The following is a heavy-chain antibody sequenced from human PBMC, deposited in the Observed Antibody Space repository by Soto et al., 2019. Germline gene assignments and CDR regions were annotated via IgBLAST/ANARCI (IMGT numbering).Heavy chain of an antibody. CDR1: GDSISTYY. D-gene: IGHD3-10*01. V-gene: IGHV4-59*01. J-gene: IGHJ6*03. CDR3: ARASGTYYNLGGYYYYYSMDV. Sequence: HVQLQESGPGLVKPSETLSLTCTVSGDSISTYYWSWIRQPPGKGLEWIAYIYNSGNTNYNPSLKSRVTISVDTSKNQFSLKLSSVTAADTAVYYCARASGTYYNLGGYYYYYSMDVWGKGTTVTVSS. CDR2: IYNSGNT.